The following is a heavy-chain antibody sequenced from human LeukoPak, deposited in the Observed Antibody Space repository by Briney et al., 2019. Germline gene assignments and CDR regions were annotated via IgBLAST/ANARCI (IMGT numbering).Heavy chain of an antibody. Sequence: GGSLRLSCAASGFTVSSNYMSWVRQAPGKGLEWVSVIYSGGSTYYADSVKGRFTTSRDNSKNTLYLQMNSLRAEDTAVYYCARAGYYYGSVSSLYFTVYCGEGALVTLSS. CDR1: GFTVSSNY. J-gene: IGHJ4*02. CDR2: IYSGGST. V-gene: IGHV3-66*01. CDR3: ARAGYYYGSVSSLYFTVY. D-gene: IGHD3-10*01.